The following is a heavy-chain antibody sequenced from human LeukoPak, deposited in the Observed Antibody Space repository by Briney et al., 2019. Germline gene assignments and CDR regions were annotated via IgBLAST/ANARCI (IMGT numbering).Heavy chain of an antibody. CDR1: GGSISSGGYS. Sequence: SQTLSLTCAVSGGSISSGGYSWSWIRQPPGKGLEWIGYIYHSGSTYYNPSLKSRVTISVDRSKNQFSLKLSSVTAADTAVYYCASNEAVAPLLGVDYWGQGTLVTVSS. D-gene: IGHD6-19*01. V-gene: IGHV4-30-2*01. CDR2: IYHSGST. J-gene: IGHJ4*02. CDR3: ASNEAVAPLLGVDY.